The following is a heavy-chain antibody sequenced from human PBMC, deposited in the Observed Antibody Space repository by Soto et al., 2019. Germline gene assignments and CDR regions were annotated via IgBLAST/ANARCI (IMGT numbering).Heavy chain of an antibody. Sequence: EVQLVESGGGLVQPGGSLRLSCAASGFTFGSYWWSWVRQAPVKGLEWVGNIKQDGSEKNYVDFMEGRFTISRDNAENSLYLQMNSLRAEDTAVYYCARIASAGRGWDVWGQGTTVVVSS. J-gene: IGHJ6*02. D-gene: IGHD6-13*01. CDR1: GFTFGSYW. V-gene: IGHV3-7*01. CDR2: IKQDGSEK. CDR3: ARIASAGRGWDV.